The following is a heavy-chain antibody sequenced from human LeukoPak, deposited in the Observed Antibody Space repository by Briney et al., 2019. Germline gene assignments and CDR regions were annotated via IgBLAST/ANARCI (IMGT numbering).Heavy chain of an antibody. CDR1: GGSISSSSYY. CDR3: ARPIVGATWAFDY. D-gene: IGHD1-26*01. J-gene: IGHJ4*02. V-gene: IGHV4-39*01. Sequence: SETLSHTCTVSGGSISSSSYYWGWIRQPPGKGLEWIGSIYYSGSTYYNPSLKSRVTISVDTSKNQFSLKLSSVTAADTAVYYCARPIVGATWAFDYWGQGTLVTVSS. CDR2: IYYSGST.